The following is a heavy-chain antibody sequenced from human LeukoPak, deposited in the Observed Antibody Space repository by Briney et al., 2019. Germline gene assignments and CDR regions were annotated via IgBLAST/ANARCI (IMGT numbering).Heavy chain of an antibody. CDR2: ISVYNGNT. V-gene: IGHV1-18*01. J-gene: IGHJ4*02. CDR1: GYTFANFG. CDR3: ARTCSSSSCYMVH. Sequence: ASVKVSCKASGYTFANFGITWVRQAPGQGLEWMGWISVYNGNTNYAQNLQGRVTLTTDASTSTAYMELRSLRSDDTALYYCARTCSSSSCYMVHWGQGTLVTVSS. D-gene: IGHD2-2*02.